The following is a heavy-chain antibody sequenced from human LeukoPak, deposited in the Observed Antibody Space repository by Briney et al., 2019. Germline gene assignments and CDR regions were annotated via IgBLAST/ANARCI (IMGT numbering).Heavy chain of an antibody. CDR2: INHSGST. J-gene: IGHJ5*02. CDR1: GGSISSTNW. Sequence: TGTLSLTCGVSGGSISSTNWWSWVRQPPGQGLEWIGEINHSGSTNYNPSLKSRVTISVDTSKNQFSLKLSSVTAADTAVYYCARAGIAAAGRGAAWFDPWGQGTLVTVSS. V-gene: IGHV4-4*02. CDR3: ARAGIAAAGRGAAWFDP. D-gene: IGHD6-13*01.